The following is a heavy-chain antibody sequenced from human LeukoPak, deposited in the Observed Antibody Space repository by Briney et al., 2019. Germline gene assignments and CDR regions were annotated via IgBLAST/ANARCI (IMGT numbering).Heavy chain of an antibody. D-gene: IGHD1-26*01. CDR3: AKWDENFYYMDV. Sequence: GGSLRLSCAASRFTFNRYAISWVRQAPSKGLEWVSSISGSGGGTFYASSVRGRFTISRDNSKDTVFLQMNGLRAEDTAMYYCAKWDENFYYMDVWGQGTTVTVSS. J-gene: IGHJ6*03. V-gene: IGHV3-23*01. CDR1: RFTFNRYA. CDR2: ISGSGGGT.